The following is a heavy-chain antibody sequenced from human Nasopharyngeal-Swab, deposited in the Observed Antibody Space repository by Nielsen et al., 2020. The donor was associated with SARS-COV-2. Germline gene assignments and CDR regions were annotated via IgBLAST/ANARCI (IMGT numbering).Heavy chain of an antibody. CDR1: GYTFTGYG. D-gene: IGHD3-3*01. Sequence: ASVKVSCKASGYTFTGYGISWVRQAPGQGLEWMGWISAYNGNTNYAQKLQGRVTMTTDTSTSTAYMELRSLRSDDTAVYYCARDRIFGVVITAVDYWGQGTLVTVSS. J-gene: IGHJ4*02. CDR3: ARDRIFGVVITAVDY. CDR2: ISAYNGNT. V-gene: IGHV1-18*01.